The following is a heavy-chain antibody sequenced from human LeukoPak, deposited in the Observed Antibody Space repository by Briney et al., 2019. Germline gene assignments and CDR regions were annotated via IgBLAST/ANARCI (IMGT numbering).Heavy chain of an antibody. D-gene: IGHD6-13*01. V-gene: IGHV5-51*01. CDR3: ARTYSSSWYYFDY. CDR1: GYSFTSYW. Sequence: GESLKISCKDSGYSFTSYWIGWVRQMPGKGLEWMGIIYPGDSDTRYSPSFQGQVTISADKSISTAYLQWSSLKASDTAMYYCARTYSSSWYYFDYWGQGTLVTVSS. CDR2: IYPGDSDT. J-gene: IGHJ4*02.